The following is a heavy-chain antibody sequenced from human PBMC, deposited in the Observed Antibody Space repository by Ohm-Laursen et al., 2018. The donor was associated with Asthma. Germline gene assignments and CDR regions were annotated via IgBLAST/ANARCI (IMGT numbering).Heavy chain of an antibody. CDR3: ARDLQVFDYDFWSGYYHYGMDV. CDR2: INTNTGNP. Sequence: VATVKISCKASGYTFTSYAMNWVRQAPGQGLEWMGWINTNTGNPTYAQGFTGRFVFSLDTSVSTAYLQISSLKAEDTAVYYCARDLQVFDYDFWSGYYHYGMDVWGQGTTVTVSS. D-gene: IGHD3-3*01. J-gene: IGHJ6*02. V-gene: IGHV7-4-1*02. CDR1: GYTFTSYA.